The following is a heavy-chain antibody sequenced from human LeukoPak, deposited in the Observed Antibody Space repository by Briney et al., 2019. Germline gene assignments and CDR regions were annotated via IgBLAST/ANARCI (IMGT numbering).Heavy chain of an antibody. Sequence: GASVKVSCKASGYTFTGYYMHWVRQAPGQGLEWMGWINPNSGGTNYAQKFQGRVTMTRDTSISTAYMELSRLRSDDTAVYYCARVYSSSWLDAFDIWGQGTMVTVSS. V-gene: IGHV1-2*02. CDR2: INPNSGGT. J-gene: IGHJ3*02. CDR3: ARVYSSSWLDAFDI. D-gene: IGHD6-13*01. CDR1: GYTFTGYY.